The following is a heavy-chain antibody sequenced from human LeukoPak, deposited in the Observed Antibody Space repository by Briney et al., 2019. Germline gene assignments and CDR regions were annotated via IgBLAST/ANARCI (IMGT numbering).Heavy chain of an antibody. J-gene: IGHJ4*02. CDR1: GFTFSSYA. D-gene: IGHD1-26*01. CDR3: AKGSSGSYFGNFDY. CDR2: ISGSGGST. Sequence: TGGSLRLSCAASGFTFSSYAMSWVRQAPGKGLEWVSAISGSGGSTYYADSVKGRFTISRDNSKNTLYLQMNSLRAEDTAVYYCAKGSSGSYFGNFDYWGQGTLVTVSS. V-gene: IGHV3-23*01.